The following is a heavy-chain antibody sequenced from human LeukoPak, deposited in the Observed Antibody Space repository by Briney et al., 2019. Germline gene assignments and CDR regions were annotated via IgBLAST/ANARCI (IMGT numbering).Heavy chain of an antibody. J-gene: IGHJ4*02. D-gene: IGHD3-10*01. CDR2: ISGSGAST. CDR1: GFTFSSYA. V-gene: IGHV3-23*01. CDR3: AKRGYGSGSSKYDDY. Sequence: PGGSPRLSCAASGFTFSSYAMSWVRQAPGKGLEWVSGISGSGASTSYADSVKGRFTISRDNSKNTLYLQMNSLRAEDTALYYCAKRGYGSGSSKYDDYWGQGTLVTVSS.